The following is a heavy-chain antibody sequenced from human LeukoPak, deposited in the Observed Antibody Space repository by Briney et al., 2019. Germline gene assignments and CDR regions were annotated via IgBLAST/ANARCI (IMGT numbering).Heavy chain of an antibody. CDR2: IYTSGST. J-gene: IGHJ6*03. D-gene: IGHD1-1*01. V-gene: IGHV4-4*07. CDR3: ARAQGVAWYNWNDDYYYYYMDV. CDR1: GGSISSYY. Sequence: SETLSLTCTVSGGSISSYYWSWIRQPAGKGLEWIGRIYTSGSTNYNPSLRSRVTMSVDTSKNQFSLKLSSVTAADTAVYYCARAQGVAWYNWNDDYYYYYMDVWGKGTTVTVSS.